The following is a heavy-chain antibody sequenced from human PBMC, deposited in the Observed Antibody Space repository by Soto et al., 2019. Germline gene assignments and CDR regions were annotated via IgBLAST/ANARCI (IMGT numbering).Heavy chain of an antibody. Sequence: GGSLRLSCAASGFTFSSYWMHWVRQAPGKGLVWVSRINSDGSSTSYADSVKGRFTISRDNAKNTLYLQMNSLRAEDTAVYYCARDVPVGVVINYYYYGMDVWGQGTTVTVSS. D-gene: IGHD3-3*01. V-gene: IGHV3-74*01. CDR1: GFTFSSYW. J-gene: IGHJ6*02. CDR2: INSDGSST. CDR3: ARDVPVGVVINYYYYGMDV.